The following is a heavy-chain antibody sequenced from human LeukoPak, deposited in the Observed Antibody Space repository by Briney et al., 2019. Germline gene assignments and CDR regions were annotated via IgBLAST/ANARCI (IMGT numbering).Heavy chain of an antibody. J-gene: IGHJ4*02. Sequence: GGSLRLSCAASGFTFSSYSMNWVRQAPGKGLEWVANIKQDGSEKYYVDSVKGRFTISRDNSKNTLYLQMNSLRAEDTAVYYCAREDRITMVRGVQYWGQGTLVTVSS. CDR2: IKQDGSEK. D-gene: IGHD3-10*01. V-gene: IGHV3-7*01. CDR3: AREDRITMVRGVQY. CDR1: GFTFSSYS.